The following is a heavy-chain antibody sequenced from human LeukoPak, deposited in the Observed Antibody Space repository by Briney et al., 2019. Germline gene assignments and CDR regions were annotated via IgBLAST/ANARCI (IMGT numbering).Heavy chain of an antibody. D-gene: IGHD2-2*01. CDR2: IKQDGSEK. V-gene: IGHV3-7*01. Sequence: GGSLRLSCAASGFTFSSYWMSWVRQAPGKGLEWVANIKQDGSEKYYVDSVKGRFTISRDNAENSLFLQMNSLRAEDTAVYYCARDSSTYAGPPDYWGQGTLVTVSS. J-gene: IGHJ4*02. CDR3: ARDSSTYAGPPDY. CDR1: GFTFSSYW.